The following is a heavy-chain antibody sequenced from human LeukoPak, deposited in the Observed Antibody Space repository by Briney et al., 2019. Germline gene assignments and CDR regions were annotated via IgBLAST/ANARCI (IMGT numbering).Heavy chain of an antibody. CDR3: ARDKQLDWAHYYYYMDV. Sequence: ASVKVSCKASGYTFTSYGISWVRQAPGQGLEWMGWISAYNGNTNYAQKLQGRVTMTTDTSTSTAYMELRSLRSDDTAVYYCARDKQLDWAHYYYYMDVWGKGTTVTASS. V-gene: IGHV1-18*01. CDR1: GYTFTSYG. D-gene: IGHD1-1*01. CDR2: ISAYNGNT. J-gene: IGHJ6*03.